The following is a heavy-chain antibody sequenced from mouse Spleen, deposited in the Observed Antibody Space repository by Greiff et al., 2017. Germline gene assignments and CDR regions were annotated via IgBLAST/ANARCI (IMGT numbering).Heavy chain of an antibody. CDR2: IDPEDGDT. D-gene: IGHD2-1*01. J-gene: IGHJ3*01. Sequence: DVQLQESGAELVRPGASVKLSCTASGFNIKDYYMHWVKQRPEQGLEWIGRIDPEDGDTEYAPKFQGKATMTADTSSNTAYLQLSSLTSEDTAVYYCTKDHGNYEGFAYWGQGTLVTVSA. CDR3: TKDHGNYEGFAY. CDR1: GFNIKDYY. V-gene: IGHV14-1*01.